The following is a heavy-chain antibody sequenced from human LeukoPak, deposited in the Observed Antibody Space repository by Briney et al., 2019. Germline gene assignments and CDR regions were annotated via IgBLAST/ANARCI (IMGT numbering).Heavy chain of an antibody. J-gene: IGHJ4*02. CDR2: IYYSGST. D-gene: IGHD3-10*01. CDR3: AREASRAGTYYFDY. CDR1: GGSISSGDYY. Sequence: SETLSLTCTVSGGSISSGDYYWSWIRQPPGKGLEWIGYIYYSGSTYYNPSLKSRVTISVDTSKNQSSLKLRSVTAADTAVYFCAREASRAGTYYFDYWGQGTLLTVSS. V-gene: IGHV4-30-4*02.